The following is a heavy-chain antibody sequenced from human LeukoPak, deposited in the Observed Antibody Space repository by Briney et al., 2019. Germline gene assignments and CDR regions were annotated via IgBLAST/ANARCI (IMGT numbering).Heavy chain of an antibody. V-gene: IGHV3-23*01. CDR2: ITDNGGST. J-gene: IGHJ4*02. CDR1: GFTFSNYE. CDR3: AKRNSGSYSRGFDS. Sequence: GGSLRLSCAASGFTFSNYEMNWVRQAPGKGLEWVSTITDNGGSTYFADSVKGRFTISRDNSKNTLHLQMNSLGAEDTAVYYCAKRNSGSYSRGFDSWGQGTLVTVSS. D-gene: IGHD1-26*01.